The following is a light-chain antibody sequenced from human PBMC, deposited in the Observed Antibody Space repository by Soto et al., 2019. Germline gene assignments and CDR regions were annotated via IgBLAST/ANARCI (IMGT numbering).Light chain of an antibody. V-gene: IGLV1-44*01. CDR3: AAWDDSLNGVI. CDR1: SSNIGNNT. J-gene: IGLJ2*01. Sequence: QLVLTQPPSASGTPGQRVTISCSGSSSNIGNNTVNWYQQLPGTAPKLLIYSNNQRPSGVPDRFSGSKSGTSASLAISGLQSGDEADYYCAAWDDSLNGVIFGGGTKVTVL. CDR2: SNN.